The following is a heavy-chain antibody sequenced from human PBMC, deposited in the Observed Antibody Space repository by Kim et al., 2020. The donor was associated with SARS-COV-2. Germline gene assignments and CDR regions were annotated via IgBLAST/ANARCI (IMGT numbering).Heavy chain of an antibody. V-gene: IGHV4-59*13. D-gene: IGHD3-10*01. CDR2: IYYSGTT. J-gene: IGHJ6*02. Sequence: SETLSLTCTVSGGSISSYYWSWIRQPPGKGLEWIGYIYYSGTTNYTPPLKSRVTISVDTPKNQFSLKLGSVTAADTAVYYCGRADRTMVQGVMFDGMDVWGQGTTVTVSS. CDR3: GRADRTMVQGVMFDGMDV. CDR1: GGSISSYY.